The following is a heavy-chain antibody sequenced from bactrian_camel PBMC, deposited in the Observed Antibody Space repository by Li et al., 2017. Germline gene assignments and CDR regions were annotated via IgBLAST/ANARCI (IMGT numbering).Heavy chain of an antibody. V-gene: IGHV3S6*01. J-gene: IGHJ4*01. CDR2: IFIGGNDT. CDR3: AADSSSWRLHH. Sequence: HVQLVESGGGLVQPGGSLRLSCAASGFTFSSYWMYWVRQAPGKEREGVAAIFIGGNDTYYADSVKGRFTISRDNAKNMLYLQMNSLKTDDTAVYYCAADSSSWRLHHWGQGTQVTVS. D-gene: IGHD6*01. CDR1: GFTFSSYW.